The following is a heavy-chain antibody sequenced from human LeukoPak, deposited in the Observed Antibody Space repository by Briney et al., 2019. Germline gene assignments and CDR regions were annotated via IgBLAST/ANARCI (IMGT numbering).Heavy chain of an antibody. CDR2: INHSGST. J-gene: IGHJ6*03. CDR3: ARGGYNWNSGRYYYYYMDV. Sequence: KPSETLSLTCAVYGGSFSGYYWSWIRQPPGKGLEWIGEINHSGSTNYNPSLKSRVNISVDTSKNQFSLKLSSVTAADTAVYYCARGGYNWNSGRYYYYYMDVWGKGTTVTVSS. D-gene: IGHD1-7*01. V-gene: IGHV4-34*01. CDR1: GGSFSGYY.